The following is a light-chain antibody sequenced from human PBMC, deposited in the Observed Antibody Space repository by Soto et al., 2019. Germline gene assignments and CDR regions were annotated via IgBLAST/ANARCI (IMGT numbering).Light chain of an antibody. CDR2: EVT. CDR1: SSDVGGYDY. J-gene: IGLJ1*01. V-gene: IGLV2-14*01. Sequence: QSVLTQPASVSGSPGQSVTISCTGTSSDVGGYDYVSWYQQHPGKAPKFMIYEVTNRPSGVSHRFSGSKSGNTASLTISGLQAEDEADYYCGSWDSSLSAYVFGTGTKVTVL. CDR3: GSWDSSLSAYV.